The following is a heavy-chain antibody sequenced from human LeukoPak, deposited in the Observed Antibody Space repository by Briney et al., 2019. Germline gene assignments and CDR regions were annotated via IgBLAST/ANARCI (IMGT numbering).Heavy chain of an antibody. V-gene: IGHV4-59*12. CDR3: AREAEEFLGQSHYYYYMDV. D-gene: IGHD3-10*01. CDR2: IYYSGST. J-gene: IGHJ6*03. Sequence: SSETLSLTCTVSGGSINNYYWSWIRQPPGKGPEWIGYIYYSGSTNYRPSLKSRVIISVDTSKNQFSLKLSSLTAADTAVYYCAREAEEFLGQSHYYYYMDVWGKGTTVTVSS. CDR1: GGSINNYY.